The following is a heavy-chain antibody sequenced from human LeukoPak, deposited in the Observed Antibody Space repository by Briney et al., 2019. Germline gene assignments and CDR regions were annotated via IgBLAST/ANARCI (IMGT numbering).Heavy chain of an antibody. D-gene: IGHD3-22*01. V-gene: IGHV3-23*01. CDR1: RFTFSNYA. J-gene: IGHJ4*02. CDR3: AKDMYYYDSSGYRTAFDY. Sequence: PGGSLRLPCAASRFTFSNYAMSWVRQAPGKGLEWVSAISGSGGSTYYADSVKGRFTISRDNSKNTLYLQMNSLRAEDTAVYYCAKDMYYYDSSGYRTAFDYWGQGTLVTVSS. CDR2: ISGSGGST.